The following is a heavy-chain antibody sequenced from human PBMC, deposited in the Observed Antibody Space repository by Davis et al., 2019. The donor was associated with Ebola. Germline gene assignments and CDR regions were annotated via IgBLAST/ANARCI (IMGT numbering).Heavy chain of an antibody. J-gene: IGHJ4*02. CDR1: DNTFTNYW. V-gene: IGHV5-51*01. Sequence: WESLKISCKGSDNTFTNYWIGWVRQMPGKGLEWIGIIYTGDYDTRYSPSFEGKVTISADKSTHTAYLQWSRLKASDTAMYYCARYCGSESYYPYYFGYWGQGTLVTVSS. D-gene: IGHD3-10*01. CDR3: ARYCGSESYYPYYFGY. CDR2: IYTGDYDT.